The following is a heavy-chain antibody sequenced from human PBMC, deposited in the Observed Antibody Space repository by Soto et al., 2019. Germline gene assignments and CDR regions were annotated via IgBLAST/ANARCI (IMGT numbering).Heavy chain of an antibody. CDR1: GFTFSSYS. D-gene: IGHD3-10*01. Sequence: GGSLRLSCAASGFTFSSYSMNWVRQAPGKGLEWVSSISSSSSYIYYADSVKGRFTISRDNAKNSLYLQMNSLRAEDTAVYYCARDGAYGSGIFYPIDYWGQGTLVTVSS. CDR3: ARDGAYGSGIFYPIDY. V-gene: IGHV3-21*01. CDR2: ISSSSSYI. J-gene: IGHJ4*02.